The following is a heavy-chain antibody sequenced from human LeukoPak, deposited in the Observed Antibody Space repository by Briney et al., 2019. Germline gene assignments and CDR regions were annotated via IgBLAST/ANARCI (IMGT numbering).Heavy chain of an antibody. D-gene: IGHD6-13*01. CDR2: IYHSGST. CDR3: ARIYSSSWFLNWFDP. J-gene: IGHJ5*02. CDR1: GYSISSGYF. V-gene: IGHV4-38-2*02. Sequence: SETLSLTCTVSGYSISSGYFWGWIRQPPGKGLECIGTIYHSGSTYYNPSLKSRVTISVDTSKNQFSLKLNSVTAADTAVYYCARIYSSSWFLNWFDPWGQGTLVTVSS.